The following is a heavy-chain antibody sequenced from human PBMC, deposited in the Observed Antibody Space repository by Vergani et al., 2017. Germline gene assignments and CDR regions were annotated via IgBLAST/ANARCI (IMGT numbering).Heavy chain of an antibody. V-gene: IGHV4-39*01. J-gene: IGHJ5*02. CDR2: IYYSGST. Sequence: QLQLQESGPGLVKPSATLSLTCSVSGASIRSSNYYWGWIRQPPGKGLEWIASIYYSGSTYYNPSLKSRVTISVDTSTNQFYLKLSSVTAADTAVYFCARHSTVEWLVKLGWIDPWGQGILVTVSS. CDR1: GASIRSSNYY. D-gene: IGHD6-19*01. CDR3: ARHSTVEWLVKLGWIDP.